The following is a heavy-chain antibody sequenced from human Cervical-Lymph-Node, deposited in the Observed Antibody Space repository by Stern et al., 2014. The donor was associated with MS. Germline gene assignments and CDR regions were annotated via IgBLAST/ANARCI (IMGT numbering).Heavy chain of an antibody. CDR3: ARKGAIVPAAIENWFDS. D-gene: IGHD2-2*01. V-gene: IGHV4-31*03. CDR1: GGSISTGGYF. CDR2: IYHSGST. J-gene: IGHJ5*01. Sequence: LQLQESGPGLVKPSQTLSLTCTVSGGSISTGGYFWSWIRQHPGKGLEWIGFIYHSGSTYYNPSIKRRVTISVDTSKNQFSLNLSSVTAADTAVYYCARKGAIVPAAIENWFDSWGQGTLVTVSS.